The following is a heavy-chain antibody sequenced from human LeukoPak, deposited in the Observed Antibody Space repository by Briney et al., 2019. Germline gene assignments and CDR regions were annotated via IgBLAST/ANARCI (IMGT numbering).Heavy chain of an antibody. CDR1: GYTFSDYY. CDR3: ARGLSGYTAMGAY. Sequence: GGSLRLSCAASGYTFSDYYMTWIRQAPGQGLEWLSYISGRGDNIYYADSVKGRFTISRDNAENSLYLQMNSLRAGDTAVYYCARGLSGYTAMGAYWGQGPRVTVFS. J-gene: IGHJ4*02. D-gene: IGHD5-18*01. CDR2: ISGRGDNI. V-gene: IGHV3-11*01.